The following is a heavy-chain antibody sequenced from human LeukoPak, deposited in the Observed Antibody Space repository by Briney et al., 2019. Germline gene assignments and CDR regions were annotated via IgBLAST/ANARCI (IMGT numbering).Heavy chain of an antibody. CDR1: GFIYNRYG. V-gene: IGHV3-30*18. CDR3: AKGVGLGGMDV. Sequence: PGGSLRLSCAASGFIYNRYGMHWVRQAPGKGLEWVAVISYDERNEYYTDSVKGRFTISRDNSKNTVYLQMSSLRTEDTAVYYCAKGVGLGGMDVWGQGTTVIVSS. D-gene: IGHD1-26*01. J-gene: IGHJ6*02. CDR2: ISYDERNE.